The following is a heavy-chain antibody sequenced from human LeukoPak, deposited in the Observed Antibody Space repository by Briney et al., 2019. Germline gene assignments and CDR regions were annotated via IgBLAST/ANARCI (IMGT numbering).Heavy chain of an antibody. CDR3: ARHESGTYYFDY. Sequence: SETLSLTCTVSGGSISSGDSYWSWIRQPPGKGLEWIGYIYYSGSTYYNPSLKSRVTISVDTSKNQFSLKLSSVTAADTAVHYCARHESGTYYFDYWGQGTLVTVSS. D-gene: IGHD3-3*01. CDR1: GGSISSGDSY. V-gene: IGHV4-30-4*01. CDR2: IYYSGST. J-gene: IGHJ4*02.